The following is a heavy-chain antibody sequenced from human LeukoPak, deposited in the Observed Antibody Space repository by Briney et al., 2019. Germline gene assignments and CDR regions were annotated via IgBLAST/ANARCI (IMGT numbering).Heavy chain of an antibody. V-gene: IGHV3-23*01. CDR2: ISGSGGST. CDR1: GFSFSTYA. Sequence: GGSLRLSCAASGFSFSTYAMKWVRQPPGKGLEWVSAISGSGGSTYYADSVKGRFTISRDNSKNTLFLQMNSLRGEDTAIYYCAKGRPPYNVVPADYWGQGTLVTVSS. J-gene: IGHJ4*02. D-gene: IGHD3-10*02. CDR3: AKGRPPYNVVPADY.